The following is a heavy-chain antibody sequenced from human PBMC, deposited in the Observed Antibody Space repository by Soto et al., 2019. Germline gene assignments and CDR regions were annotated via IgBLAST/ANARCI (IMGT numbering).Heavy chain of an antibody. CDR2: IWYDGSNK. V-gene: IGHV3-33*01. D-gene: IGHD3-10*01. CDR1: GFTFSSYG. J-gene: IGHJ6*03. Sequence: PGGSLRLSCAASGFTFSSYGMHWVRQAPGKGLEWVAVIWYDGSNKYYADSVKGRFTISRDNSKNTLYLQMNSLRAEDTAVYYCARVVWFGELSVPYYYYYMDVWGKGTTVTVSS. CDR3: ARVVWFGELSVPYYYYYMDV.